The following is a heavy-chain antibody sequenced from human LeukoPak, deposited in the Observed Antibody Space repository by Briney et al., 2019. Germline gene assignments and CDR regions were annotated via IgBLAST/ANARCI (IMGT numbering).Heavy chain of an antibody. CDR1: GYTFSGYY. J-gene: IGHJ5*02. D-gene: IGHD1-20*01. CDR3: AREGPTYNWKRDWFDP. Sequence: GASVKVSCKTSGYTFSGYYIHWVRQAPGQGLEWMGWINPKSGATNYAQKFQGRVTMTRDTSISTAYMDLRRLRSDDTAVYYCAREGPTYNWKRDWFDPWGPGTLVTVSS. V-gene: IGHV1-2*02. CDR2: INPKSGAT.